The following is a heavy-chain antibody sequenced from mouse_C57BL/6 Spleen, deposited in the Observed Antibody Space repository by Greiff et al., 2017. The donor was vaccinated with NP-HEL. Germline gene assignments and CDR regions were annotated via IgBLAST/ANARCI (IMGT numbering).Heavy chain of an antibody. CDR1: GFSLTSYG. D-gene: IGHD2-4*01. CDR2: IWSGGST. J-gene: IGHJ1*03. CDR3: ARGGRDYEGYFDV. V-gene: IGHV2-2*01. Sequence: VQLQQSGPGLVQPSQSLSITCTVSGFSLTSYGVHWVRQSPGKGLEWLGVIWSGGSTDYNAAFISRLSISKDNSKSQVFFKMNSLQADDTAIYYCARGGRDYEGYFDVWGTGTTVTVSS.